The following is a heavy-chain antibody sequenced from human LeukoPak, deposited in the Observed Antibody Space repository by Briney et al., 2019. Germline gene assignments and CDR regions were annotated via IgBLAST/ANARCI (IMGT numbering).Heavy chain of an antibody. V-gene: IGHV1-2*02. CDR1: GYTFTGYY. CDR3: AREGHDGIGQLSYYMDV. J-gene: IGHJ6*03. CDR2: INPNSGGT. Sequence: ASVTVSYKASGYTFTGYYMHWVRQAPGQGLEWMGWINPNSGGTNYAQKFQGRVTMTRDTSISTAYMELSRLRSDDTAVYYCAREGHDGIGQLSYYMDVWGKGTTVTVSS. D-gene: IGHD6-13*01.